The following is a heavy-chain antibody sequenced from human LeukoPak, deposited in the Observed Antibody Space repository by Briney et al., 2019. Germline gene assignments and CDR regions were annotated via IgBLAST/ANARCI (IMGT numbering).Heavy chain of an antibody. D-gene: IGHD3-10*01. CDR3: ARDAGDGYFDY. J-gene: IGHJ4*02. V-gene: IGHV3-53*01. CDR2: IYGGDDT. CDR1: GFPVSSKY. Sequence: PGGSLRLSCAVSGFPVSSKYMNWIRQAPGKGLEWVAVIYGGDDTFYADAVKGRFTISRDSSKNTLYFQMNDLRGDDTAVYYCARDAGDGYFDYWGQGTLVTVPS.